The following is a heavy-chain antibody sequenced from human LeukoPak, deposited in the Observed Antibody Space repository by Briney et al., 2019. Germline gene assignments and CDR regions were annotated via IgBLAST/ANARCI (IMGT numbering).Heavy chain of an antibody. CDR1: GFTFSSYW. D-gene: IGHD5-18*01. J-gene: IGHJ6*03. CDR3: ARDTAMVTGPYYYYYYMDV. CDR2: IKQDGSEK. V-gene: IGHV3-7*01. Sequence: AGGSLRLSCAASGFTFSSYWMSWVRQAPGKGLEWVANIKQDGSEKYYVDSVKGRFTISRDNAKNSLYLQMNSLRAEDAAVYYCARDTAMVTGPYYYYYYMDVWGKGTTVTVSS.